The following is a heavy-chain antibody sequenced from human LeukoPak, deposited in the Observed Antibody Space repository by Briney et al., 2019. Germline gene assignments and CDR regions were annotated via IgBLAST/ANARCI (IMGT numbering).Heavy chain of an antibody. Sequence: PGGSLRLSCAASGFTFSSYAMHWVRQAPGKGLEWVAVISYDGSNKYYADSVKGRFTISRDNSKNTLYLQMNSLRAEDTAVYYCARDGPRPGRGVIFDDWGQGTLVTVSS. D-gene: IGHD3-10*01. V-gene: IGHV3-30*14. CDR2: ISYDGSNK. CDR3: ARDGPRPGRGVIFDD. CDR1: GFTFSSYA. J-gene: IGHJ4*02.